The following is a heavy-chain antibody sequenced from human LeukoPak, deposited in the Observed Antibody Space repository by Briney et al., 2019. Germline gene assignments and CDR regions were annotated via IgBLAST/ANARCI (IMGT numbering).Heavy chain of an antibody. Sequence: SEILSLTCNVYGGSISPYYWSWIRQPPGKGLEWIAYISYSGSINYNPSLKSRVTISVNMSKNQFSLKLDSVTAADTAVYYCARHLPPYVHIDIWGQGTEVTVSS. CDR1: GGSISPYY. D-gene: IGHD3-16*01. CDR2: ISYSGSI. CDR3: ARHLPPYVHIDI. V-gene: IGHV4-59*08. J-gene: IGHJ3*02.